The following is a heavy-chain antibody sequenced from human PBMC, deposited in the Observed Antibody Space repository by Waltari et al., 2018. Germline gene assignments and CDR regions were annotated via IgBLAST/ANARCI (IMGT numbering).Heavy chain of an antibody. CDR1: VFTFSSYA. CDR2: ISGSGCST. D-gene: IGHD4-17*01. Sequence: EVQLLESGGGLVQPGGSLRLSCAASVFTFSSYAWSWVRRAPGKGLEGVSAISGSGCSTNYADSVKGRFTISRDNSKNTLYLQMNSLRAEDTAVYDCAKQKATVTSGFDYWGQGTLVTVSS. V-gene: IGHV3-23*01. J-gene: IGHJ4*02. CDR3: AKQKATVTSGFDY.